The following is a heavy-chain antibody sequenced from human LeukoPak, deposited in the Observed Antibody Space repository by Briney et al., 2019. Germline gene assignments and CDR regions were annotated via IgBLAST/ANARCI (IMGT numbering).Heavy chain of an antibody. CDR1: GFTFSNSD. CDR3: AKAQSGGHDAFDI. V-gene: IGHV3-23*01. Sequence: SGGSLRLSCAASGFTFSNSDMSWVRPAPGKGLGWVSGISTSGGSEYHADSVKGRFTISRDNSKNTLYLQMNSLRVEDTAVYYCAKAQSGGHDAFDIWGQGTMVTVSS. CDR2: ISTSGGSE. D-gene: IGHD6-25*01. J-gene: IGHJ3*02.